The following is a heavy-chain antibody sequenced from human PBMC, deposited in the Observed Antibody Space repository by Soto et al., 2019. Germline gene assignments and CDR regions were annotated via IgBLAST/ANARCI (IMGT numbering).Heavy chain of an antibody. CDR2: IYPAGPT. V-gene: IGHV3-53*01. J-gene: IGHJ4*02. CDR1: GFTVSCMF. Sequence: PGGSLRLSCAASGFTVSCMFMNWVRQAPGKGLEWVSVIYPAGPTYYADSVKGRFTISRDNSKNTLFLQLNNLRAEDTAVYYCARDADSSGLHYWGQGILVTVSS. CDR3: ARDADSSGLHY. D-gene: IGHD6-19*01.